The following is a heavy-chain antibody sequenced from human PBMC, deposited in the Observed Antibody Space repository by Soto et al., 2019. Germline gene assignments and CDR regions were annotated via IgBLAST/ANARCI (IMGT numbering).Heavy chain of an antibody. CDR3: ARGGEVPASIREYYYGLDV. CDR2: IIPMFGTP. V-gene: IGHV1-69*06. Sequence: QAQLVQSGAEVKKPGSSGKVSCKGFGAIFNTYAISWVRQAPGQGPEWLGVIIPMFGTPNYAQKFQGRVTISVDKSTRTADMGLNSLRSEDTAVYYCARGGEVPASIREYYYGLDVWGQGTTVTVSS. D-gene: IGHD2-2*02. CDR1: GAIFNTYA. J-gene: IGHJ6*02.